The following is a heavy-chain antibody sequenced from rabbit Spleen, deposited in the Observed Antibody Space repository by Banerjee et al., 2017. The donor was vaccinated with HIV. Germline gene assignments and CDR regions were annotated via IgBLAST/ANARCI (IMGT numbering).Heavy chain of an antibody. D-gene: IGHD4-1*01. V-gene: IGHV1S47*01. CDR2: IYPGFGIT. CDR3: TRNANGGWDL. J-gene: IGHJ6*01. Sequence: QEQLVESGGGLVKPEGSLKLSCTASGIDLISNAMSWVRQAPGKGLEWIGDIYPGFGITNYANWVKGRFTISSDNAQNTVDLQMNSLTAADTATYFCTRNANGGWDLWGPGTLVTVS. CDR1: GIDLISNA.